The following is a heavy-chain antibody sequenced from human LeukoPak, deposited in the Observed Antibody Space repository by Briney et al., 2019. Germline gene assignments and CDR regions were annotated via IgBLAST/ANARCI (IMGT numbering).Heavy chain of an antibody. CDR1: SGSISNYD. CDR2: IYTSGST. J-gene: IGHJ2*01. V-gene: IGHV4-4*07. D-gene: IGHD6-13*01. Sequence: SETLSLTCTVSSGSISNYDWSWIRQPAGKGLEWIGRIYTSGSTNYNPSLKSRVTMSVDTSKKQFSLKLSSVTAADAAVYYCARLTSSWYQDWYFDLWGRGTLVTVSS. CDR3: ARLTSSWYQDWYFDL.